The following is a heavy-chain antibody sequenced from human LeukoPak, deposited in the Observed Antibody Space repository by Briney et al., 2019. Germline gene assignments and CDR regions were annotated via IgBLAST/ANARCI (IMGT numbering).Heavy chain of an antibody. J-gene: IGHJ4*02. Sequence: SETLSLTCTVSGGSISSSSYYWGWIRQPPGKGLEWIGSIYYSGSTYYNPSLKSRVTISVDTSKNQFSLKLSSVTAADTAVYYCARGDILTGYLFDYWGQGTLVTVSS. CDR3: ARGDILTGYLFDY. CDR1: GGSISSSSYY. V-gene: IGHV4-39*07. CDR2: IYYSGST. D-gene: IGHD3-9*01.